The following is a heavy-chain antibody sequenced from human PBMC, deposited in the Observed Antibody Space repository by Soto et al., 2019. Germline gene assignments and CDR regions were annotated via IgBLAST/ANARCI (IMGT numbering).Heavy chain of an antibody. J-gene: IGHJ6*02. Sequence: QVQLVQSGAEVKKPGSSVKVSCKASGGTFSSYAISWVRQAPGQGLEWMGGSIPIFGTANCAQKFQGRVTITADESTSTAYMELSSLRSEDTAVYYCARGSYDFWSGYYTNSDYYYYGMDVWGQGTTVTVSS. CDR2: SIPIFGTA. V-gene: IGHV1-69*01. CDR3: ARGSYDFWSGYYTNSDYYYYGMDV. CDR1: GGTFSSYA. D-gene: IGHD3-3*01.